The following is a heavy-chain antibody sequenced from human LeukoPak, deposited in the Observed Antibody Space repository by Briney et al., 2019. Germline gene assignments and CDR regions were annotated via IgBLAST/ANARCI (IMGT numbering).Heavy chain of an antibody. D-gene: IGHD2-2*01. Sequence: SVKVSCKASGFTFTSSAVQWVRQARGQRLEWIGWIVVGSGNTNYAQKFQERVTITRDMSTSTAYMELSSLRSEDTAVYYCAADRGVVPAAMSGGGYYYYYMDVWGKGTTVTVSS. CDR3: AADRGVVPAAMSGGGYYYYYMDV. J-gene: IGHJ6*03. V-gene: IGHV1-58*01. CDR1: GFTFTSSA. CDR2: IVVGSGNT.